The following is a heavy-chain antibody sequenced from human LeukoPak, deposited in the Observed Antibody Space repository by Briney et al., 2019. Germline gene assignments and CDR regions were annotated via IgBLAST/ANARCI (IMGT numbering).Heavy chain of an antibody. CDR2: INANSGGT. J-gene: IGHJ4*02. CDR1: GYTFTSYY. V-gene: IGHV1-2*02. Sequence: ASVKVSCKASGYTFTSYYIHWVRQAPGQGLEWMGWINANSGGTNYAQKFQGRVTMTRDTSITTAYMELSSLKSDDTAVYYCARGPNRGGYWGQGTLVTVSS. CDR3: ARGPNRGGY.